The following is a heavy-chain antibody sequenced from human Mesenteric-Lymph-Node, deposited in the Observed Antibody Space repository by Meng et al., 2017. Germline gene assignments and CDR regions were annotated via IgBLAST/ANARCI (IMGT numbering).Heavy chain of an antibody. CDR1: GFTFSSYA. D-gene: IGHD2-15*01. J-gene: IGHJ4*02. CDR2: ISGSGGST. CDR3: AKVNLGYCSGGSCYPLGY. V-gene: IGHV3-23*01. Sequence: GESLKISCAASGFTFSSYAMSWVRQAPGKGPEWVSAISGSGGSTYYADSVKGRFTISSDNSKNTLYLQRNSLRTEDTAVYYCAKVNLGYCSGGSCYPLGYWGQGTLVTGSS.